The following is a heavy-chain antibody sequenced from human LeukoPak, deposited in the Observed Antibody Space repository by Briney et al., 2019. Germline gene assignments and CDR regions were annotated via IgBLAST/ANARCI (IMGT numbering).Heavy chain of an antibody. Sequence: PAETLSLTCTVSGGSISIYYWSWIRQPPGKGLEWIGYIYYSGSTNYNPSLKSRVTISVDTSKNQFSLKLSSVTAADTAVYYCARERGYDTQYNWFDPWGQGTLVTVSS. J-gene: IGHJ5*02. V-gene: IGHV4-59*01. CDR2: IYYSGST. CDR1: GGSISIYY. CDR3: ARERGYDTQYNWFDP. D-gene: IGHD5-12*01.